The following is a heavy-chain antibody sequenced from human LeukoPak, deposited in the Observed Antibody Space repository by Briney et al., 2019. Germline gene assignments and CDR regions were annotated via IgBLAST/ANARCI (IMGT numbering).Heavy chain of an antibody. CDR1: GYSVRSFY. J-gene: IGHJ4*02. V-gene: IGHV4-4*07. Sequence: SETLSLTCTVSGYSVRSFYWNWIRQSADKGLEWIGRFYTSGITKYNPSLQSRVAMSVDTSKNQFSLNLTSVTAADTAVYYCASLGGRGCSSTSCYVYWGQGTLVTVSS. CDR2: FYTSGIT. D-gene: IGHD2-2*01. CDR3: ASLGGRGCSSTSCYVY.